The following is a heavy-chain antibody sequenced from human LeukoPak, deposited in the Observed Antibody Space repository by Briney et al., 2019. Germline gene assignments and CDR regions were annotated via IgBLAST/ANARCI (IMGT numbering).Heavy chain of an antibody. D-gene: IGHD4/OR15-4a*01. CDR3: TRVVPWAFDI. V-gene: IGHV4-31*03. J-gene: IGHJ3*02. CDR1: GGSISSGGYY. CDR2: IYYSGST. Sequence: PSETLSLTCTVSGGSISSGGYYWSWIRQPPGKGLEWIGYIYYSGSTYYNPSLKSRVTISVDTSKNQFSLKLSSVTAADTAVYYCTRVVPWAFDIWGQGTMVTVSS.